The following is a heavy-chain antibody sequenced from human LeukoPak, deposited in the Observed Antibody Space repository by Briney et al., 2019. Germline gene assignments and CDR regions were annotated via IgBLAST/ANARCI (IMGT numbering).Heavy chain of an antibody. Sequence: GGSLRLSCAAPGFTFSSYAMSWVRQAPGKGLEWVSAISGSGGSTYYADSVKGRFTISRDNSKNTLYLQMNSLRAEDTAVYYCAKDIAAAGSAYFDYWGQGTLVTVSS. V-gene: IGHV3-23*01. J-gene: IGHJ4*02. D-gene: IGHD6-13*01. CDR3: AKDIAAAGSAYFDY. CDR2: ISGSGGST. CDR1: GFTFSSYA.